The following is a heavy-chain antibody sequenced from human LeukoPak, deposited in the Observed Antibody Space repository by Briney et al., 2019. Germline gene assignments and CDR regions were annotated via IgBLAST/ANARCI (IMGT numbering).Heavy chain of an antibody. CDR3: AKRAGRRFTQLWSAPDGKYYFDY. CDR2: ISGSGGST. CDR1: GFTFSSYA. D-gene: IGHD5-18*01. J-gene: IGHJ4*02. V-gene: IGHV3-23*01. Sequence: PGGSLRLSCAASGFTFSSYAMSWVRQAPGKGLGWVSAISGSGGSTYYADSVKGRFTISRDNSKNTLYLQMNSLRAEDTAVYYCAKRAGRRFTQLWSAPDGKYYFDYWGQGTLVTVSS.